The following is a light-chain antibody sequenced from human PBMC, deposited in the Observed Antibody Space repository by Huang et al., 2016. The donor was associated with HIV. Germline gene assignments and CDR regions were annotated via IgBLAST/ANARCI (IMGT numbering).Light chain of an antibody. Sequence: EIVMTQSPATLSLSPGERATLSRRASQSVCINVAWYQQKTGQDPRLLFYGASTRATGIPGRFSGSASGTEFTLTISSLHSEDFAVYYCHQYNNWPPWTFGQGTKVEIK. J-gene: IGKJ1*01. CDR1: QSVCIN. V-gene: IGKV3-15*01. CDR3: HQYNNWPPWT. CDR2: GAS.